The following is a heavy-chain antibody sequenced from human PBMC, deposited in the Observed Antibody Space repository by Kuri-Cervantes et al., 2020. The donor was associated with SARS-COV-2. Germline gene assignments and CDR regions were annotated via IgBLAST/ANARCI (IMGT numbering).Heavy chain of an antibody. CDR2: ISGSGGST. Sequence: GEPLKISCAASGFTFSNYAMSWVRQAPGKGLEWVSTISGSGGSTYYADSVKGRFTISRDNSKNTLYLLMNSLRAEDTAVYYCNFDYWGQGTLVTVSS. V-gene: IGHV3-23*01. CDR1: GFTFSNYA. J-gene: IGHJ4*02. CDR3: NFDY.